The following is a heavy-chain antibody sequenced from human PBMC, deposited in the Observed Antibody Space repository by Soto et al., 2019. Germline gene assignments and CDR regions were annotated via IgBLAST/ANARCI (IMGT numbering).Heavy chain of an antibody. CDR3: ARGGDYVGMDV. V-gene: IGHV4-31*02. Sequence: QVQLQESGPGLVKPSQTLSLTCIVTGDSISSDGYYWIWIRQHPGQGLEWIAYIDHSGNSYYNPSLKSRVTLSVDTSKNQFSLKLTSVTAADTAVYYCARGGDYVGMDVWGQGTTVAVSS. D-gene: IGHD3-16*01. CDR1: GDSISSDGYY. J-gene: IGHJ6*02. CDR2: IDHSGNS.